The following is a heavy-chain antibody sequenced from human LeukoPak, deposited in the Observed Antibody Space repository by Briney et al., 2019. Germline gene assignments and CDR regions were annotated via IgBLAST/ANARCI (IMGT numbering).Heavy chain of an antibody. CDR3: ARGVVAAGPNYFDY. Sequence: PSETLSLTCAVYGGSFSGYYWSWIRQPPGKGLEWIGEINHSGSTNYNPSLKSRVTISVDTSKNQFSLKLSSVTAADTAVYYCARGVVAAGPNYFDYWGQGTLVTVSS. D-gene: IGHD2-15*01. CDR2: INHSGST. J-gene: IGHJ4*02. V-gene: IGHV4-34*01. CDR1: GGSFSGYY.